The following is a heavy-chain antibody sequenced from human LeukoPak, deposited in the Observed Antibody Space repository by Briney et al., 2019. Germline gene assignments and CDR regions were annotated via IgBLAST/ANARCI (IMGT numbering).Heavy chain of an antibody. CDR2: INPNSGGT. V-gene: IGHV1-2*04. CDR3: ARDARRFLEWLGYYYYMDV. J-gene: IGHJ6*03. Sequence: ASVKVSCKASGYTFNGYYMHWVRQAPGQGLEWMGWINPNSGGTNYAQKFQGWVTMTRDTSISTAYMELSRLRSDDTAVYYCARDARRFLEWLGYYYYMDVWGKGTTVTVSS. D-gene: IGHD3-3*01. CDR1: GYTFNGYY.